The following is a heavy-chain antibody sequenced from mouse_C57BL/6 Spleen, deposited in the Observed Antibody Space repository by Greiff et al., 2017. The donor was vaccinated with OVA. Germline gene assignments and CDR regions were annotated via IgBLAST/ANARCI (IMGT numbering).Heavy chain of an antibody. J-gene: IGHJ3*01. V-gene: IGHV1-69*01. CDR3: ALQLRLEFGY. Sequence: QVQLQQPGAALVLPGASVKLSCKASGYTFTSYWMHWVKQRPGQGLEWIGEIDPEDSHTNYNQKLKGKSTLTVDKSSCTAYMQLSSLTSEDSAVYYCALQLRLEFGYWGQGTLVTVSA. CDR1: GYTFTSYW. CDR2: IDPEDSHT. D-gene: IGHD3-2*02.